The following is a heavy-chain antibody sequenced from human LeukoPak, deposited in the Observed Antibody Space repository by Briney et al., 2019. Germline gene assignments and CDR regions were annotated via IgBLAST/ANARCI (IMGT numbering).Heavy chain of an antibody. V-gene: IGHV3-21*01. Sequence: GGSLRLSCAASGFTFSSYSMNWVRQAPGKGLEWVSSISSSSYIYYADSVKGRFTISRDNAKNSLYLQMNSLGAEDAAVYYCARSGYGRPFDPWGQGTLVTVSS. D-gene: IGHD6-13*01. CDR3: ARSGYGRPFDP. J-gene: IGHJ5*02. CDR1: GFTFSSYS. CDR2: ISSSSYI.